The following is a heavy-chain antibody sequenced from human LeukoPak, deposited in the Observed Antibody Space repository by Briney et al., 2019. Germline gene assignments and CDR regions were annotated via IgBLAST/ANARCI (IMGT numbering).Heavy chain of an antibody. D-gene: IGHD3-22*01. CDR2: INPNSGGT. CDR3: ASLTYYYDSGGYYGLIKDAFDI. V-gene: IGHV1-2*02. Sequence: GASVKVSCKASGYTFTGHYMHWVRQAPGQGLEWMGWINPNSGGTNYAQKFQGRVTMTRETSISTAYMELSRLRSDDTAMYYCASLTYYYDSGGYYGLIKDAFDIWGQGTLVTVSS. J-gene: IGHJ3*02. CDR1: GYTFTGHY.